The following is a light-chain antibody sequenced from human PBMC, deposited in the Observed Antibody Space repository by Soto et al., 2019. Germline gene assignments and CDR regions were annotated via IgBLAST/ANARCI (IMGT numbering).Light chain of an antibody. CDR2: GAS. J-gene: IGKJ5*01. V-gene: IGKV3-20*01. CDR3: QQYDNSPIT. CDR1: QSLSSSY. Sequence: EIVLTQSPSTLSFSPGEQATLSCRASQSLSSSYLAWYQQKPGQAPRLLIYGASSRATGIPDRFSGTGSETDFTLTISRLEPEDFAVYYCQQYDNSPITFGQGTRLEI.